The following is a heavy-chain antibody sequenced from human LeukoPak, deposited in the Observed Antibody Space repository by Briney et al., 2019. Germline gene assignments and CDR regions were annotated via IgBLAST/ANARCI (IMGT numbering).Heavy chain of an antibody. CDR3: ARARYFDY. CDR1: GFTFSTYS. J-gene: IGHJ4*02. CDR2: ISSTSSTI. Sequence: GGSLRLSCTASGFTFSTYSMNWVRQAPGKGLEWVSYISSTSSTIYYADSVKGRFTVSRDNAQNSLYLQMNSLRDEDTAVYYCARARYFDYWAQGGLVTVCS. V-gene: IGHV3-48*02.